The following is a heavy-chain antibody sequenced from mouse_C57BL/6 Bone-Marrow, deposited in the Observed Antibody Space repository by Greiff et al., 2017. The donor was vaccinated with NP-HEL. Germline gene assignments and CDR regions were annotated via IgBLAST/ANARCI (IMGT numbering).Heavy chain of an antibody. CDR1: GYTFTSYW. Sequence: QVHVKQPGAELVKPGASVKLSCKASGYTFTSYWMHWVKQRPGRGLEWIGRIDPNSGGTKYNEKFKSKATLTVDKPSSTAYMQLSSLTSEDSAVYYGALRGGSSLYAMDYWGQGTSVTVSS. J-gene: IGHJ4*01. CDR3: ALRGGSSLYAMDY. CDR2: IDPNSGGT. V-gene: IGHV1-72*01. D-gene: IGHD1-1*01.